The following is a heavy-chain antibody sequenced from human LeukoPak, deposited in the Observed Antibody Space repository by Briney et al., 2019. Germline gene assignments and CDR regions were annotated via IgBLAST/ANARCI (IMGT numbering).Heavy chain of an antibody. V-gene: IGHV4-59*01. J-gene: IGHJ4*02. CDR1: GVSISSYF. Sequence: SETLSLTCTVSGVSISSYFWTWIRQPPGKGLEWIGYIYYIGSTNYNPSLKSRVTVSVDTSKNQFSLRLSSVTAADTAVYYCASTRRDGYPFDYWGQGTLVTVSS. CDR3: ASTRRDGYPFDY. D-gene: IGHD5-24*01. CDR2: IYYIGST.